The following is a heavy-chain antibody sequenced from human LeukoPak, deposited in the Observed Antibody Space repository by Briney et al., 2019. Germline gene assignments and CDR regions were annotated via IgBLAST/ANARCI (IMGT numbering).Heavy chain of an antibody. CDR1: GGSFSGYY. J-gene: IGHJ4*02. CDR3: ARKSIVTAGRKPYDV. CDR2: IDHSGRT. V-gene: IGHV4-34*01. Sequence: SETLSLTCAVYGGSFSGYYWSWIRQPPGKGLEWIGEIDHSGRTNSNASLKSRITISVDMSKNQFSLRLSSVTAADTAVYYCARKSIVTAGRKPYDVWDQGTLVTVSP. D-gene: IGHD6-13*01.